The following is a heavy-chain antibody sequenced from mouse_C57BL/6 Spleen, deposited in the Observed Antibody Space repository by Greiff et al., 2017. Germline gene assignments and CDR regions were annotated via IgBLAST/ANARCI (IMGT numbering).Heavy chain of an antibody. CDR1: GFTFSDYG. Sequence: EVMLVESGGGLVKPGGSLKLSCAASGFTFSDYGMHWVRQAPEKGLEWVAYISSGSSTIYYADTVKGRFTISRDNAKNTLFLQMTSLRSEDTAMYYCARLSNWDTWYFDVWGTGTTVTVSS. J-gene: IGHJ1*03. V-gene: IGHV5-17*01. CDR3: ARLSNWDTWYFDV. CDR2: ISSGSSTI. D-gene: IGHD4-1*01.